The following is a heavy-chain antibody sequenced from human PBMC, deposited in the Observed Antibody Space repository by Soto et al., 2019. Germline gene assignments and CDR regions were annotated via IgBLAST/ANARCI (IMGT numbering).Heavy chain of an antibody. D-gene: IGHD3-9*01. CDR2: IYHSGST. CDR1: GGSISSGGYS. J-gene: IGHJ5*02. Sequence: PSETLSLTCAVSGGSISSGGYSWSWIRQPPGKGLEWIGYIYHSGSTYYNPSLKSRVTISVDRSKNQFSLKLSSVTAADTAVYYCARGGLRYFDWMNWFDPWGQGTLVTVSS. V-gene: IGHV4-30-2*01. CDR3: ARGGLRYFDWMNWFDP.